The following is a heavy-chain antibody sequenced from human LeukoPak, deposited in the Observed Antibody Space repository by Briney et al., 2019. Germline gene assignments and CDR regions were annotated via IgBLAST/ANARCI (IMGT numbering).Heavy chain of an antibody. CDR3: ARDVDTATDQINDY. V-gene: IGHV1-18*04. J-gene: IGHJ4*02. CDR1: GYTFTSHG. D-gene: IGHD5-18*01. CDR2: VSTYNGNT. Sequence: ASVKVSCKASGYTFTSHGISWVRQAPGQGLEWMGWVSTYNGNTNYVPKYQGRVTMTTDTSTSTAYMGLRSLRSDDTAVYYCARDVDTATDQINDYWGQGTLVTVSS.